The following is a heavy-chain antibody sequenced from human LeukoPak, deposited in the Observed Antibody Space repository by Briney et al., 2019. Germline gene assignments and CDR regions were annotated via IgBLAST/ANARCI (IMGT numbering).Heavy chain of an antibody. J-gene: IGHJ4*02. CDR3: ARLFIVGATNFDY. D-gene: IGHD1-26*01. CDR1: GGSISSSSYY. CDR2: IYYSGST. V-gene: IGHV4-39*01. Sequence: PSETLSLTCTVSGGSISSSSYYWGWIRQPPGKGLQWIGGIYYSGSTYYNPSLKSRVTISVDTSKNQFSLKLSSVTAADTAVYYRARLFIVGATNFDYWGQGTLVTVSS.